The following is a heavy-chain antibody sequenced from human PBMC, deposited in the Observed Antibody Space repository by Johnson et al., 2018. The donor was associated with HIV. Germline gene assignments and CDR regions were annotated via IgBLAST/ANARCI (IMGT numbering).Heavy chain of an antibody. CDR1: GFTFSSYA. D-gene: IGHD6-13*01. V-gene: IGHV3-30*04. CDR2: ISYDGSNK. Sequence: QMQLVESRGGVVQPGGSLRLSCVASGFTFSSYAMHWVRQAPGKGLEWVAVISYDGSNKYYADSVKGRFTISRDHSKTTLYLQMNSLRAEDTAVYYCARPQVAAAGRVVGNVESGDDAFHIWGQGTMVTVSS. J-gene: IGHJ3*02. CDR3: ARPQVAAAGRVVGNVESGDDAFHI.